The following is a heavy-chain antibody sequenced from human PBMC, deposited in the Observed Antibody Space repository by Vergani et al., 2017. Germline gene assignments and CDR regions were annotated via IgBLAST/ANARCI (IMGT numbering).Heavy chain of an antibody. Sequence: EVQLLESGGGLVQPGGSLRLTCAASEFTFSNYAMNWVRQAPGKGLEWVSGISGSGVSAYYTDSVKGRFTISRDNSKNMLFLQMNNLRTEDTALYYCAKQYFVSGNYLFDYGGQGTLVTVSS. CDR2: ISGSGVSA. CDR3: AKQYFVSGNYLFDY. CDR1: EFTFSNYA. V-gene: IGHV3-23*01. J-gene: IGHJ4*02. D-gene: IGHD3-10*01.